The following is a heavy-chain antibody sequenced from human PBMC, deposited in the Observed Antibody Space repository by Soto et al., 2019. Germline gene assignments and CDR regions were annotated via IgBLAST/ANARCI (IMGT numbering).Heavy chain of an antibody. CDR1: GGSIGTSAYY. J-gene: IGHJ5*02. CDR3: SRRAPEGFDP. Sequence: SETLSLTCAVSGGSIGTSAYYWGWIRQAPGKGLEWIGSINHSGNTYLSPSLKDRVTMSVDTSKNSFSLKLRSATAADTGLYYCSRRAPEGFDPWGQRTLVTVSS. V-gene: IGHV4-39*01. CDR2: INHSGNT.